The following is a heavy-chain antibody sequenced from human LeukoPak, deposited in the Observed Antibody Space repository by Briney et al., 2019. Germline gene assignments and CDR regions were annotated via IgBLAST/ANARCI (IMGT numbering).Heavy chain of an antibody. J-gene: IGHJ3*02. CDR3: ASIYIAVAREYDAFDI. CDR2: INPNSGGT. CDR1: GYTFTGSY. V-gene: IGHV1-2*02. D-gene: IGHD6-19*01. Sequence: GASVKVSCKASGYTFTGSYRHWVRQAPGQGLEWMGWINPNSGGTNYAQKFQGRVTMTRDTSISIAYMELSRLRSDDTAVYYCASIYIAVAREYDAFDIWGQGTMVTVSS.